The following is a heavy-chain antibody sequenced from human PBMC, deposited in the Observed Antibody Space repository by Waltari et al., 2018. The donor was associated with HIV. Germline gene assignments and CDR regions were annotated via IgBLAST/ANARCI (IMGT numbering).Heavy chain of an antibody. J-gene: IGHJ3*02. V-gene: IGHV3-53*01. Sequence: EVQLVESGGGLIQPGGSLRLSCAASGFTVSSNYMSWVRQAPGKGLEWVSVIYSGGSTYYADSVKGRFTISRDNSKNTLYLQMNSLRAEDTAVYYCARFLGSSGWPDGVGIWGQGTMVTVSS. CDR2: IYSGGST. CDR3: ARFLGSSGWPDGVGI. CDR1: GFTVSSNY. D-gene: IGHD6-19*01.